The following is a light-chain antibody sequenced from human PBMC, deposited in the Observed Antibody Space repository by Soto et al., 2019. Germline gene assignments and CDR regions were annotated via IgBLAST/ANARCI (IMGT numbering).Light chain of an antibody. CDR1: QSVDSTY. CDR2: GTS. J-gene: IGKJ1*01. V-gene: IGKV3-20*01. CDR3: QQYNNWPPWT. Sequence: DIVLTQSPGTLSLSPGESATLSCRASQSVDSTYITWYQQKPGQAPRLLIYGTSGRATGIPDRFSGSGSGTEFTLTISSLQSEDFAVYYCQQYNNWPPWTFGQGTKV.